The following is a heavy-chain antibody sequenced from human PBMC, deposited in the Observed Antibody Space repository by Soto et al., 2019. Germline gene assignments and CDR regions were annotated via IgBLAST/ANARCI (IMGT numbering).Heavy chain of an antibody. J-gene: IGHJ6*03. D-gene: IGHD5-12*01. CDR1: GGSISSSSYY. CDR3: ASISIEYRTSWLRSKYDYYYYYMDV. V-gene: IGHV4-39*01. Sequence: QLQLQESGPGLVKPSETLSLTCTVSGGSISSSSYYWGWIRQPPGKGLEWIGSIYYSGSTYYNPSLKSRVTISVDTSKNQFSLKLSSVTAADTAVYYCASISIEYRTSWLRSKYDYYYYYMDVWGKGTTVTVSS. CDR2: IYYSGST.